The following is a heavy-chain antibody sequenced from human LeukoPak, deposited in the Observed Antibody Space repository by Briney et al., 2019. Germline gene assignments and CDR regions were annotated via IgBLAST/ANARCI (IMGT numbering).Heavy chain of an antibody. V-gene: IGHV4-4*09. D-gene: IGHD3-22*01. CDR2: IYTSGST. J-gene: IGHJ3*02. CDR3: ARRLVEDSSGYYSSAFDI. CDR1: GGSISSYY. Sequence: SETLSLTCTVSGGSISSYYWSWIRQPPGKGLKWFGYIYTSGSTNYNPSLKSRVTISVDTSKNQFSLKLSSVTAADTAVYYCARRLVEDSSGYYSSAFDIWGQGTMVTVSS.